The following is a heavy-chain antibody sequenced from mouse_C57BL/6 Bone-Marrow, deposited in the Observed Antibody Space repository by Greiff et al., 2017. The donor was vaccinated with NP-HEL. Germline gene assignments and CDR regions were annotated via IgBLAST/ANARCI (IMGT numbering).Heavy chain of an antibody. CDR2: IRLKSDNYAT. V-gene: IGHV6-3*01. J-gene: IGHJ4*01. D-gene: IGHD4-1*01. Sequence: DVKLVESGGGLVQPGGSMKLSCVASGFTFSNYWMNWVRQSPEKGLEWVAQIRLKSDNYATHYAESVKGRFTISRDDSKSSVYLQMNNLRAEDTGIYYCTTGNYAMDYWGQGTSVTVSS. CDR3: TTGNYAMDY. CDR1: GFTFSNYW.